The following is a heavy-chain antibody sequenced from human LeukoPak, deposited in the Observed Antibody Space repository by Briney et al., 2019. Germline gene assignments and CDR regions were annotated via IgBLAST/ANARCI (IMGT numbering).Heavy chain of an antibody. Sequence: GGSLRLSCAASGFPVSSNYMSWVRQAPGKGLEWVSVISGSGASTYYADSVKGRFTISRDNSKNTLYLHMNSLRAEDTAVYYCAKGGRDIAAAGRFLDCWGQGTLVTVSS. D-gene: IGHD6-13*01. CDR3: AKGGRDIAAAGRFLDC. V-gene: IGHV3-23*01. CDR1: GFPVSSNY. J-gene: IGHJ4*02. CDR2: ISGSGAST.